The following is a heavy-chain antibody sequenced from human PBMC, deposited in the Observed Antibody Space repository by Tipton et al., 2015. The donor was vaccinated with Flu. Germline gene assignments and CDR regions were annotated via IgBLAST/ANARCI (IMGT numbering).Heavy chain of an antibody. CDR3: ARDPLIVEATSVAWFDH. Sequence: GLVKPSETLSLTCSVSGGSINNNDYYWGWIRQPPGKGLERIGSVYHTGSTYYNPSLRSRVTISIDTSKSQFSLNLASVTAADTAVYYCARDPLIVEATSVAWFDHWGEGTLVTVSS. J-gene: IGHJ5*02. V-gene: IGHV4-39*07. CDR2: VYHTGST. D-gene: IGHD1-26*01. CDR1: GGSINNNDYY.